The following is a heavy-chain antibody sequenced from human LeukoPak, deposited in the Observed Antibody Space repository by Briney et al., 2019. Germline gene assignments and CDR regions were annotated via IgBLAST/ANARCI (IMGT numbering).Heavy chain of an antibody. CDR2: MYYSGST. CDR1: SGSISTSNYY. D-gene: IGHD3-3*01. CDR3: ARDFRGGYDFWSGYYTPYYLDY. V-gene: IGHV4-39*07. J-gene: IGHJ4*02. Sequence: SETLSLTCTVSSGSISTSNYYWGWVRQPPGKGLEWIGSMYYSGSTYHNPSLKSRVTISVDTSKNQFSLKLSSVTAADTAVYYCARDFRGGYDFWSGYYTPYYLDYWGQGTLVTVSS.